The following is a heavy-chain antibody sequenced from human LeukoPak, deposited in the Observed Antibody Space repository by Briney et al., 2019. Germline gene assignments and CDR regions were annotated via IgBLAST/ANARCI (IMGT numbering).Heavy chain of an antibody. V-gene: IGHV3-20*04. CDR3: ARAQYCSGGSCYFDY. Sequence: GGSLRLSCAASGFTFDDYGMSWVRQAPGKGLEWVSGINWNGGSTGYADSVKGRFTISRDNAKSSLYLQMNSLRAEDTALNYCARAQYCSGGSCYFDYWGQGTLVTVSS. J-gene: IGHJ4*02. CDR1: GFTFDDYG. D-gene: IGHD2-15*01. CDR2: INWNGGST.